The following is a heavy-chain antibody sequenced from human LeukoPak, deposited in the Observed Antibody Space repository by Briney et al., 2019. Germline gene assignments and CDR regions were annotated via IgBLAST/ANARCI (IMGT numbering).Heavy chain of an antibody. V-gene: IGHV1-18*01. CDR1: GYTFTSYG. Sequence: GATVKVSCKASGYTFTSYGISWVRQAPGQGLEWMGWISAYNGNTNYAQKLQGRVTMTTDTSTSTAYMELRSLRSDDTAVYYCATPTLKWGSSLINDAFDIWGQGTMVTVSS. CDR3: ATPTLKWGSSLINDAFDI. CDR2: ISAYNGNT. D-gene: IGHD3-10*01. J-gene: IGHJ3*02.